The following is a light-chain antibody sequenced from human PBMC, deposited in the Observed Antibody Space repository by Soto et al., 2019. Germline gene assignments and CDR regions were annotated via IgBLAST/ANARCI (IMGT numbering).Light chain of an antibody. CDR3: QQRSTWPLT. Sequence: DIVLTQSPGTLSLSPGERATLSCRASQNVDSTYLAWYQQKPGQAPRLVIYGSTRRAPGVPDRFSGSGSGTDFTLTTSSLEPEDFALYYCQQRSTWPLTFGGGTKVEIK. V-gene: IGKV3D-20*02. CDR1: QNVDSTY. J-gene: IGKJ4*01. CDR2: GST.